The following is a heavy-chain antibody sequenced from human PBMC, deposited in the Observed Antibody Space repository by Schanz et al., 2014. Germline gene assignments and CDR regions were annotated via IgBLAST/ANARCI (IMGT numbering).Heavy chain of an antibody. V-gene: IGHV3-48*01. CDR1: AFIFRSYS. CDR3: AKDQGSYGSGSYSYFDY. CDR2: ISRSSSTI. J-gene: IGHJ4*02. Sequence: EVQLVESGGGLVQPGGSLRLSCAASAFIFRSYSMHWVRQAPGKGLEWVSYISRSSSTIYYADSVRGRFTISRDNAKNSLYLQMNSLRAEDRAVYYCAKDQGSYGSGSYSYFDYWGQGTLATVSS. D-gene: IGHD3-10*01.